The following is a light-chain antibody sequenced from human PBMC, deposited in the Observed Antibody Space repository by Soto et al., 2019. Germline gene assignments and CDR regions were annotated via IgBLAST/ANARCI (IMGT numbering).Light chain of an antibody. J-gene: IGLJ3*02. CDR1: SGHSSYI. V-gene: IGLV4-60*03. CDR2: LEGSGSY. CDR3: ETWDSNILWV. Sequence: LTQSSSASASLGSSVKLTCTLSSGHSSYIIAWHQQQPGKAPRYLMKLEGSGSYNKGSGVPDRFSGSSSGADRYLTISNLQSEDEADYYCETWDSNILWVFGGGTKVTVL.